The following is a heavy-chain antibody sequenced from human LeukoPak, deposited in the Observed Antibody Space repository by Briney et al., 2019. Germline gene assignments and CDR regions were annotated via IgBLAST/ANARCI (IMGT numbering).Heavy chain of an antibody. CDR3: ARRMFPVGATIGYRSNWFDP. CDR1: GYTFTSYG. V-gene: IGHV1-18*01. D-gene: IGHD1-26*01. CDR2: ISAYNGNT. J-gene: IGHJ5*02. Sequence: ASVKVSCKASGYTFTSYGISWVRQAPGQGLEWMGWISAYNGNTNYAQKLQGRVTMTTDTSTSTAYMELRSLRSDDTAVYYCARRMFPVGATIGYRSNWFDPWGQGTLVTVSS.